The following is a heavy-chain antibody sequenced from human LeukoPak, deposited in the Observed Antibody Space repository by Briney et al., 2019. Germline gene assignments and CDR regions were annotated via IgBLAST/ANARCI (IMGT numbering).Heavy chain of an antibody. J-gene: IGHJ4*02. CDR3: ARDVGCSSTSCYARSVFDY. CDR1: GGTFSSYA. Sequence: SVKVSCTASGGTFSSYAISWVRQAPGQGLEWMGRIIPILGIANYAQKFQGRVTITADKSTSTAYMELSSLRSEDTAVYYCARDVGCSSTSCYARSVFDYWGQGTLVTVSS. CDR2: IIPILGIA. V-gene: IGHV1-69*04. D-gene: IGHD2-2*01.